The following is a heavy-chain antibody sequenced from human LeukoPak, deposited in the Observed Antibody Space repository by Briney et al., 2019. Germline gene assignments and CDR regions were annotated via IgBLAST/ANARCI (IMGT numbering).Heavy chain of an antibody. Sequence: SETLSLTCTVSGGSISSYYWSWIRQPAGKGLEWIGRIYTSGGTNYNPSLKSRVTMSVDTSKNQFSLKLSSVTAADTAVYYCASSGYSSGWADYWGQGTLVTVSS. CDR1: GGSISSYY. CDR3: ASSGYSSGWADY. CDR2: IYTSGGT. D-gene: IGHD6-19*01. V-gene: IGHV4-4*07. J-gene: IGHJ4*02.